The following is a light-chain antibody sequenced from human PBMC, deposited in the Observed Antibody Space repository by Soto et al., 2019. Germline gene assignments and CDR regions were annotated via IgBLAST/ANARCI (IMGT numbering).Light chain of an antibody. V-gene: IGLV2-14*01. CDR3: SSYTSSSTVYV. Sequence: QSVLTQPASVSGSPGQSITISCTRTSSDVGGYNYVSWYQQHPGKAPKLMIYEVSNRPSGVSNRFSGSKSGNTASLTISGLQAEDEADYYCSSYTSSSTVYVFGTGTKVTVL. CDR2: EVS. CDR1: SSDVGGYNY. J-gene: IGLJ1*01.